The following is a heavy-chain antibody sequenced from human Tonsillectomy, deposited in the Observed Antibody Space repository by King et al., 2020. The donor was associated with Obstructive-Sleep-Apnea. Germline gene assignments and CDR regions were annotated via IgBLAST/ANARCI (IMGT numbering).Heavy chain of an antibody. V-gene: IGHV3-21*01. CDR2: ISSSSSYI. J-gene: IGHJ4*02. D-gene: IGHD2-15*01. CDR1: GCTFSSYS. CDR3: ARGTRYCSGGSCYSDY. Sequence: VQLVESEGGLVKPGGSLRLSCAASGCTFSSYSMNWVRQAPGKGLEWVSSISSSSSYIYYADSVKGRFTISRDNAKNSLYLQMNSLRAEDTAVYYCARGTRYCSGGSCYSDYWGQGTLVTVSS.